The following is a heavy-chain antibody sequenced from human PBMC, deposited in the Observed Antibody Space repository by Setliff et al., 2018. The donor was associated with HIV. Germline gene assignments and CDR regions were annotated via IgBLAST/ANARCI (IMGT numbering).Heavy chain of an antibody. Sequence: PSETLSLTCNVSGGSISSSNYYWAWIRQPPGKGLEWIGSFHYSGSTSHSPSLRSRVTMSVDASKNQFSLILSSVTAADTAVYYCARDITEGFFLERASEFWGQGTLVTVS. D-gene: IGHD3-3*01. CDR2: FHYSGST. CDR1: GGSISSSNYY. J-gene: IGHJ4*02. CDR3: ARDITEGFFLERASEF. V-gene: IGHV4-39*07.